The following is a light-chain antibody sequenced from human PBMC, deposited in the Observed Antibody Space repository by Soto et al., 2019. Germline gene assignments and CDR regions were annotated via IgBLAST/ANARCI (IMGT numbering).Light chain of an antibody. V-gene: IGKV1-9*01. J-gene: IGKJ4*01. CDR2: VAS. CDR1: QDISGY. CDR3: QQLNTYPLT. Sequence: DIQLTQSPSFLSASKGDRVTITCRASQDISGYLAWYQQKSGKAPKALISVASTLQSGVPSRFSGSGSGTECTLTISSLQPEDFATYYCQQLNTYPLTFGGGTKVEI.